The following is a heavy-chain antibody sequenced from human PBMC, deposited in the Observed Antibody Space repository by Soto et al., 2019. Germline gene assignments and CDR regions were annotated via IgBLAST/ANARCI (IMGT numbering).Heavy chain of an antibody. CDR2: IWYDGSNK. CDR1: GFTFSSYG. CDR3: ARDLYSGSYFTH. V-gene: IGHV3-33*01. J-gene: IGHJ4*01. Sequence: QVQLVESGGGVVQPGRSLRLYCAASGFTFSSYGMHWVRQAPGKGLEWVAVIWYDGSNKYYADSVKGRFTISRDNSKNTLYLQMNSLRAEDTAVYYCARDLYSGSYFTHWGHGTLVTVYS. D-gene: IGHD1-26*01.